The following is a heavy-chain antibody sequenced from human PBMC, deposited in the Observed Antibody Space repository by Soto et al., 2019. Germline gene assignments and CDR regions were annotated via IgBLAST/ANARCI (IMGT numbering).Heavy chain of an antibody. CDR1: GFTFSSYA. CDR2: ISGSGDST. V-gene: IGHV3-23*01. J-gene: IGHJ1*01. CDR3: AKGAPGIAVAGTGYFQH. D-gene: IGHD6-19*01. Sequence: EVQLLESGGGLVQPGGSLRLSCAASGFTFSSYARSWVRQAPGKGLEWVSGISGSGDSTYYADSVKGRFTISRDNSTNTLYLQMNSLRAEDTAVYYCAKGAPGIAVAGTGYFQHWGQGTLVTVSS.